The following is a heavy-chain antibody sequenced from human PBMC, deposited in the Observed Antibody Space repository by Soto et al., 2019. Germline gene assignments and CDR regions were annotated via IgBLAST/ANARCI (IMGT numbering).Heavy chain of an antibody. CDR2: IIPILGIA. CDR1: GGTFSSDT. Sequence: QVQLVQSGAEVKKPGSSVKVSCKASGGTFSSDTISWGRQDPGQGLEWMGRIIPILGIANYAQKFQGRVTIPPDKTTVQDYMVLSTLRSEHTAVYYCARERETAAAGPMDVWGQGNTVTVSS. V-gene: IGHV1-69*08. CDR3: ARERETAAAGPMDV. J-gene: IGHJ6*02. D-gene: IGHD6-13*01.